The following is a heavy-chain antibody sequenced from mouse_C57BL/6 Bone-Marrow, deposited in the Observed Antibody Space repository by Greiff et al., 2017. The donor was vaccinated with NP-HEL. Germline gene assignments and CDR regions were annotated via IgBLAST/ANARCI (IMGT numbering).Heavy chain of an antibody. J-gene: IGHJ3*01. V-gene: IGHV1-80*01. CDR1: GYAFSSYW. D-gene: IGHD1-1*01. CDR2: IYPGDGDT. CDR3: AREYYGSSAWFAY. Sequence: VQLQESGAELVKPGASVKISCKASGYAFSSYWMNWVKQRPGKGLEWIGQIYPGDGDTNYNGKFKGKATLTADKSSSTADMQLSSLTSEDSAVYFCAREYYGSSAWFAYWGQGTLVTVSA.